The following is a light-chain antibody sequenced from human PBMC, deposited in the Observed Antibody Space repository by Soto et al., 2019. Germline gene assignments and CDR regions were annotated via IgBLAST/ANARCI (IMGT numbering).Light chain of an antibody. CDR2: GAS. CDR3: QQYGSSPIFT. Sequence: EIVLTQSPGTLSLSPGERATLSCRASQSVSSSYLAWYQQKPGQAPRLLIYGASSRVTGIPDRFSGSGSGTDFPLTIHRPEPEDFAMYYRQQYGSSPIFTFRPGTKVDI. CDR1: QSVSSSY. V-gene: IGKV3-20*01. J-gene: IGKJ3*01.